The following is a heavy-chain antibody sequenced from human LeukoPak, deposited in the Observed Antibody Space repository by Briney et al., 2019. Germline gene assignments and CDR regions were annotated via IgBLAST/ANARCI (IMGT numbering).Heavy chain of an antibody. J-gene: IGHJ4*02. V-gene: IGHV4-59*01. Sequence: PSETLSLTCTVSGGSISSYYWSWIRQPPGKGLEWIGYIYYSGSTNYNPSLKSRVTISVDTSKNQFSLKLSSVTAADTAVYYCARMYSSSWYGDYWGQGTLVTVSS. CDR2: IYYSGST. D-gene: IGHD6-13*01. CDR1: GGSISSYY. CDR3: ARMYSSSWYGDY.